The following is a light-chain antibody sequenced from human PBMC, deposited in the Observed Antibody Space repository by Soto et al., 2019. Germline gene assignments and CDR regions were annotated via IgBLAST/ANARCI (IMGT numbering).Light chain of an antibody. V-gene: IGLV1-40*01. Sequence: QSVLTQPPSVSGAPRQRVTISCTGSSSNIGAGFDVHWYQHPPGSAPKLLISRNSFRPSGVPDRFSGSKSDTSASLAITGLQAEDEADYYCQSYDARLSGYVFGGGTKLTVL. CDR1: SSNIGAGFD. J-gene: IGLJ1*01. CDR3: QSYDARLSGYV. CDR2: RNS.